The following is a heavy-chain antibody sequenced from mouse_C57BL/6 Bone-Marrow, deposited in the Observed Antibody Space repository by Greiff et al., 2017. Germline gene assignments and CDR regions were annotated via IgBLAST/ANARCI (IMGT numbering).Heavy chain of an antibody. J-gene: IGHJ1*03. CDR2: ISSGGDYI. D-gene: IGHD2-5*01. CDR1: GFTFSSYA. Sequence: EVKLVESGEGLVKPGGSLKLSCAASGFTFSSYAMSWVRQTPEKRLEWVAYISSGGDYIYYADTVKGRFTISRDNARNTLYLQMSSLKSEDTAMYYCTRDDSNHRYFDVWGTGTTVTVSS. CDR3: TRDDSNHRYFDV. V-gene: IGHV5-9-1*02.